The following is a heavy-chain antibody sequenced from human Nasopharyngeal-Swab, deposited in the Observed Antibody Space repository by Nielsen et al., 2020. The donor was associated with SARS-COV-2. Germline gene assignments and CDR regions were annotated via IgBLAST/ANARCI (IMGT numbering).Heavy chain of an antibody. D-gene: IGHD6-19*01. V-gene: IGHV4-61*08. CDR3: ARGAPSIAVSY. J-gene: IGHJ4*02. CDR2: IYYSGST. CDR1: GGSISSGGYS. Sequence: SETLSLTCAVSGGSISSGGYSWSWIRQPPGKGLEWIGYIYYSGSTNYNPSLKSRVTISVDTSKNQFSLKLSSVTAADTAVYYCARGAPSIAVSYWGQGTLVTVSS.